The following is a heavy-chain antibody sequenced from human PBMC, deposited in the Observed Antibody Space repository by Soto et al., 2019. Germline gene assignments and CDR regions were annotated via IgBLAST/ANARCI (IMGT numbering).Heavy chain of an antibody. CDR2: ISYDGRNQ. J-gene: IGHJ4*02. Sequence: GGSLRLSCAASGFIFTNYGMHWVRQAPGKGLEWVAVISYDGRNQYYADSVKGRFTISRDQSKTTLHLEMKSLRAEDTAVYFCARDESNEWLGLDYWGRGTLVTVSS. CDR3: ARDESNEWLGLDY. V-gene: IGHV3-30*03. D-gene: IGHD6-19*01. CDR1: GFIFTNYG.